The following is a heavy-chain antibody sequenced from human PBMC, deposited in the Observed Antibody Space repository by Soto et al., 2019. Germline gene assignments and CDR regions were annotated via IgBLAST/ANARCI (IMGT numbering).Heavy chain of an antibody. J-gene: IGHJ4*02. CDR1: GFSFSKAW. V-gene: IGHV3-15*01. D-gene: IGHD3-3*01. CDR3: ITDPYYDFWSGYHFDY. Sequence: EALLVQSGGGLVKPGGSLRLSCAASGFSFSKAWMSWVRLTPGKGLEWVGRIRNKTDGGTTDYPSSVRGRFTVSRDDSRSALYLQMNSLKTEDTAVYYCITDPYYDFWSGYHFDYWGQGTLVTVSS. CDR2: IRNKTDGGTT.